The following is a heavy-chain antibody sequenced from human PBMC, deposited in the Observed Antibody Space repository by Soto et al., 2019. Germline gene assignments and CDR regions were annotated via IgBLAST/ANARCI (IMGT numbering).Heavy chain of an antibody. CDR1: GFTFNVYG. CDR2: LIPIYDEP. V-gene: IGHV1-69*06. J-gene: IGHJ6*02. Sequence: QVQLVQSGAEVKNPGSSVKVSCKTSGFTFNVYGIHWVRQAPGQGLEWMGGLIPIYDEPYYARKFQGRVTISADKSTTTVHLELRSLRSDDTAVYFCARVRDPHLDHYGLDVWGQGTTVTVS. CDR3: ARVRDPHLDHYGLDV.